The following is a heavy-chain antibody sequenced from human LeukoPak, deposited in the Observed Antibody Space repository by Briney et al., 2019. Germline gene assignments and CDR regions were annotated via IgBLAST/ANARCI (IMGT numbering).Heavy chain of an antibody. D-gene: IGHD2-2*01. CDR2: IYPGDSNT. V-gene: IGHV5-51*01. J-gene: IGHJ4*02. Sequence: GESLKISCKGSGHSFTSYWIGWVRQMPGKGLEWMGIIYPGDSNTRYSPSFQGQVTISADKSTGTAYLQWSSLKASDTAMYYCARTLTCSSTSCSDYWGQGTLVTVSS. CDR1: GHSFTSYW. CDR3: ARTLTCSSTSCSDY.